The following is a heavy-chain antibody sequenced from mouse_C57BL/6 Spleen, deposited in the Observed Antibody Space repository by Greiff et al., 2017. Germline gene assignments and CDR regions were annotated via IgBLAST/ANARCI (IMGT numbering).Heavy chain of an antibody. V-gene: IGHV5-17*01. Sequence: EVKVVESGGGLVKPGGSLKLSCAASGFTFSDYGMHWVRQAPEKGLEWVAYISSGSSTIYYADTGKGRFTISRDNAKNTLFLQMTSLRSEDTAMYYCARRTGGGYYFDYWGQGTTLTVSS. D-gene: IGHD4-1*01. J-gene: IGHJ2*01. CDR2: ISSGSSTI. CDR3: ARRTGGGYYFDY. CDR1: GFTFSDYG.